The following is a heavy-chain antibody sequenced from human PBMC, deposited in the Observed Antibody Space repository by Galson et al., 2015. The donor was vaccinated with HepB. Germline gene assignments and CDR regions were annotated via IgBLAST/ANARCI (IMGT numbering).Heavy chain of an antibody. Sequence: SLRLSCAASGFTFSSTFSDCAMHWVRLAPGKGLEWVAVISGDGSDKYSSDSVRGRFIISRDKSRNTMYLQMNSLRVEETGVYYCARARKYYYSSGTSPEYFKYGMDVWGRGTTVTVSS. CDR2: ISGDGSDK. CDR3: ARARKYYYSSGTSPEYFKYGMDV. CDR1: GFTFSSTFSDCA. J-gene: IGHJ6*02. V-gene: IGHV3-30-3*01. D-gene: IGHD3-10*01.